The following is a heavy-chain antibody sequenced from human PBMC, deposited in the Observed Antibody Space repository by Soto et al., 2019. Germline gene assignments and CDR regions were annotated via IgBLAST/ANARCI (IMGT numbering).Heavy chain of an antibody. J-gene: IGHJ2*01. V-gene: IGHV4-39*01. D-gene: IGHD3-9*01. CDR3: AKTGPYDILTYWYFDL. Sequence: SETLSLTCIVSGDSISSSSYYWVWIRQPPGKGLEWIGSIYYSGTTYYNPSLESRVTISIDTSKNQFSLKLSSLTAADTAVYNCAKTGPYDILTYWYFDLWGRGTLVTVSS. CDR2: IYYSGTT. CDR1: GDSISSSSYY.